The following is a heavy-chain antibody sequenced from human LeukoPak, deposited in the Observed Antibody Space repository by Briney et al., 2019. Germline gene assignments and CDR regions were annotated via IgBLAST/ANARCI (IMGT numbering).Heavy chain of an antibody. D-gene: IGHD1-26*01. V-gene: IGHV4-39*01. J-gene: IGHJ4*02. CDR3: ARRTSNPVGAIDY. CDR1: GGSISSSDYY. CDR2: ISSGGST. Sequence: PSETLSLTCTVSGGSISSSDYYWGWIRQPPEKGLEWIGAISSGGSTYYNPSLKSRVTISVDSSKSQFSLKLSSVTAADTAVYYCARRTSNPVGAIDYWGQGTLVTVSS.